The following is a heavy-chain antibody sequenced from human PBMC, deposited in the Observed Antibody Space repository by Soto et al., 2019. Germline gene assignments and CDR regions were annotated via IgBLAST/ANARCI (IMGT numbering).Heavy chain of an antibody. J-gene: IGHJ6*02. D-gene: IGHD4-4*01. Sequence: SETLSLTCTVSGGSISSGDYYWSWIRQPPGKGLEWIGHIYYSGSTYYNPSLKSRVTISVDTSKNQFSLKLSSVTAADTAVYYCARAPRVTTPPAYYYGMDVWGQGTTVTVSS. CDR2: IYYSGST. V-gene: IGHV4-30-4*01. CDR3: ARAPRVTTPPAYYYGMDV. CDR1: GGSISSGDYY.